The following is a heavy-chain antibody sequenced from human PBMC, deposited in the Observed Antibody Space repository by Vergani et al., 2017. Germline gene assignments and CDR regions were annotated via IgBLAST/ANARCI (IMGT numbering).Heavy chain of an antibody. V-gene: IGHV3-53*05. CDR1: GFTVSSNY. Sequence: EVQLVETGGGLIQPGGSLRLSCAASGFTVSSNYMSWVRQAPGKGLEWVSVIYSGGSTYYADSVKGRFTISRDNSKNTLYLQMNSLRAEDTALYYCAKTRIAAASSLAFDIWGQGTMVTVSS. CDR3: AKTRIAAASSLAFDI. J-gene: IGHJ3*02. D-gene: IGHD6-6*01. CDR2: IYSGGST.